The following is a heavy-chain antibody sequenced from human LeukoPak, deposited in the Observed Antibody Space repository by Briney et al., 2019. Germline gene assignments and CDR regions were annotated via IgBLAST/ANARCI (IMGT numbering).Heavy chain of an antibody. D-gene: IGHD6-13*01. CDR1: GFTFSSYG. J-gene: IGHJ4*02. Sequence: PGGSLRLSCAASGFTFSSYGMHWVRQAPGKGLEWVAVISYDGSNKYYADSVKGRFTISRDNSKNTLYLQMNSLRAEDTAVYYCAKDLAAAGTIWGQGTLVTVSS. CDR3: AKDLAAAGTI. V-gene: IGHV3-30*18. CDR2: ISYDGSNK.